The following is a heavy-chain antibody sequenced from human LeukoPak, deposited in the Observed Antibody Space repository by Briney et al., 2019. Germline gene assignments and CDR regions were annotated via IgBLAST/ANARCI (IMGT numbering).Heavy chain of an antibody. V-gene: IGHV3-23*01. CDR1: GFTFSSYA. Sequence: PGGSLRLSCAASGFTFSSYATSWVRQAPGKGLEWVSAISGSGGSTYYADSVKGRFTISRDNSKNTLYLQMNSLRAEDTAVYYCAKGGGEYYYYYMDVWGKGTTVTVSS. J-gene: IGHJ6*03. CDR3: AKGGGEYYYYYMDV. D-gene: IGHD3-16*01. CDR2: ISGSGGST.